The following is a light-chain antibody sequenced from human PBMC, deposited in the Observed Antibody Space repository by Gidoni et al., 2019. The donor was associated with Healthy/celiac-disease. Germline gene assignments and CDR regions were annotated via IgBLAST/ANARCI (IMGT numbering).Light chain of an antibody. CDR1: QSVSSSY. J-gene: IGKJ2*01. CDR3: QQYGSSPRDT. V-gene: IGKV3-20*01. CDR2: GAS. Sequence: IVLTQSPGTLSLSPCERATLSCRASQSVSSSYLAWYQQKPGQAPRLLIYGASSRATGIPDRFSGSGSGTDFTLTISRLEPEDFAVYYCQQYGSSPRDTFGQGTKLEIK.